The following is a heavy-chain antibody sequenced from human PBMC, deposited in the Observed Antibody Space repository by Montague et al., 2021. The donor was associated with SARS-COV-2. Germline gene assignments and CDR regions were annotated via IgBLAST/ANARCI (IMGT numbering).Heavy chain of an antibody. Sequence: SLRLSCAASGFTFRSYTMNWVRQAPGKGLEWVSCISSSSSYIYYADSVKGRFTIFRANAKNSLFLQMNSLRAEDTAVYYCARARWAHYYDSSGYEGNFDIWGQGTMVTVSS. J-gene: IGHJ3*02. V-gene: IGHV3-21*01. CDR1: GFTFRSYT. CDR3: ARARWAHYYDSSGYEGNFDI. D-gene: IGHD3-22*01. CDR2: ISSSSSYI.